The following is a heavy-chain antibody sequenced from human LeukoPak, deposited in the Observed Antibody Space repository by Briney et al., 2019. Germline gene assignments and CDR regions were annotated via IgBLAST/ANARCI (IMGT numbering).Heavy chain of an antibody. CDR3: ARDLRDYYDSSGYYLGY. CDR2: ISFSSSTI. CDR1: GFTFSTYN. J-gene: IGHJ4*02. D-gene: IGHD3-22*01. Sequence: PGGSLRLSCATSGFTFSTYNMNWVRQAPGKGLEWVSYISFSSSTIYYADSVKGRFTISRDNAKNSLSLQMNSLRAEDTAVYYCARDLRDYYDSSGYYLGYWGQGTLVTVSS. V-gene: IGHV3-48*04.